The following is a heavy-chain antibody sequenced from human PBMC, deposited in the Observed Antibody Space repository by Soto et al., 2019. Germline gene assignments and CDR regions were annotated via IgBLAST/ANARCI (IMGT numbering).Heavy chain of an antibody. D-gene: IGHD1-1*01. CDR3: ARVERGTATTVVDAFDI. Sequence: QVQLQQWGAGLLKPSETLSPTCAVYGGFVTSGSYYWSWIRQPPGKGLEWIGEMSHSGGTHFNPSLNSRVTISVDTSKNQFTLKMSSVTAADTALYYCARVERGTATTVVDAFDIWGPGTMVTVSS. CDR2: MSHSGGT. V-gene: IGHV4-34*01. CDR1: GGFVTSGSYY. J-gene: IGHJ3*02.